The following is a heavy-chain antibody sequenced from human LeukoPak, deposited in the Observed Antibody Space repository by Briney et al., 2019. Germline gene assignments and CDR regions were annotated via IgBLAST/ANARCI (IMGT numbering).Heavy chain of an antibody. Sequence: PGGSLRLSCAASGFTLSSYSKNWVRQAPGTGLEWVTYISSSSSTKYYADSAKGRFTISRDNAKNSLYLQMNSLRAEDTAVYYCARGEKYGDHYIDYWGQGTLVTVSS. CDR2: ISSSSSTK. D-gene: IGHD4-17*01. CDR3: ARGEKYGDHYIDY. CDR1: GFTLSSYS. J-gene: IGHJ4*02. V-gene: IGHV3-48*01.